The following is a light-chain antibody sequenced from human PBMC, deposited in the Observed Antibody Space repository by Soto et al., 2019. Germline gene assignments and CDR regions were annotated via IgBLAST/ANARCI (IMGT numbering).Light chain of an antibody. CDR2: AAS. Sequence: AIRMTQSPSSFSASTGDRVTITCRASQGISSYLAWYQQKPAKAPKLLIYAASTLQSGVPSRFSGTRSGTDFPLTTSCLQSEDFETYYCQQYYTYPHTFSQGTKVEIK. J-gene: IGKJ1*01. CDR3: QQYYTYPHT. V-gene: IGKV1-8*01. CDR1: QGISSY.